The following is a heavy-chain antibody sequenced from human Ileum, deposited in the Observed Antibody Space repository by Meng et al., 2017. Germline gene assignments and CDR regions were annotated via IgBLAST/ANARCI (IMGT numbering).Heavy chain of an antibody. J-gene: IGHJ4*02. Sequence: QGRLQDAGPGLGKPSWTLSLHCDVSGGSINSYVWWSWVRQAPGKGLEWIGEIYPGGSINYNPSLKSRVTISADTSKNQFSLSLDSVTAADTAVYYCVRNDYCSGGTCYPHFDYWGQGTLVTVSS. D-gene: IGHD2-15*01. CDR2: IYPGGSI. CDR1: GGSINSYVW. V-gene: IGHV4-4*02. CDR3: VRNDYCSGGTCYPHFDY.